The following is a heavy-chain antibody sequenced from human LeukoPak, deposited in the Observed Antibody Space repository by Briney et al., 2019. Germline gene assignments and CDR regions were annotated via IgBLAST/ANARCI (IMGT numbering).Heavy chain of an antibody. D-gene: IGHD3-22*01. CDR1: GFTFSSYA. J-gene: IGHJ4*02. V-gene: IGHV3-23*01. Sequence: GGSLRLSCAASGFTFSSYAMSWVRQAPGKGLEWVSAISGSGGSTYYADSVKGRFTISRDNSKNTLYLQMNSLRAEDTAVYHCAKDSTYPSMIAAGQDYWGQGTLVTVSS. CDR2: ISGSGGST. CDR3: AKDSTYPSMIAAGQDY.